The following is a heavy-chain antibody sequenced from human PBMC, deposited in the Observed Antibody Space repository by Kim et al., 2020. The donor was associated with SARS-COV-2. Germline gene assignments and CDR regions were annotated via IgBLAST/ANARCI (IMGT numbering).Heavy chain of an antibody. CDR3: ARDLMADSSGPFRY. J-gene: IGHJ4*02. D-gene: IGHD3-22*01. Sequence: ASVKVSCKASGYTFTGYYMHWVRQAPGQGLEWMGWINPNSGGTNYAQKFQGRVTMTRDTSISTAYMELSRLRSDDTAVYYCARDLMADSSGPFRYWGQGTLVTVSS. V-gene: IGHV1-2*02. CDR1: GYTFTGYY. CDR2: INPNSGGT.